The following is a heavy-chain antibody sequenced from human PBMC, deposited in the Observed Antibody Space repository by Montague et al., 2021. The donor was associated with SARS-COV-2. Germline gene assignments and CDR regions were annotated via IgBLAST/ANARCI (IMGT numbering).Heavy chain of an antibody. CDR2: SYYTESI. V-gene: IGHV4-39*01. D-gene: IGHD2-21*01. J-gene: IGHJ6*02. CDR3: VRHHVAPYGMDV. Sequence: SETLSLTCYVSGVSISSSSCWGCRSRQPAENVLWWMGISYYTESIYYNPSLKSPVTISLDTSKNQFSLKLASVTAADTSMYYCVRHHVAPYGMDVWGQGTPVTVSS. CDR1: GVSISSSSCW.